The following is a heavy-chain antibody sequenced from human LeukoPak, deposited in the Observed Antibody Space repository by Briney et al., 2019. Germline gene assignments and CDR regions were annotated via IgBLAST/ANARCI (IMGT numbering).Heavy chain of an antibody. CDR3: ARVKSRYAGGFDY. Sequence: GRSLRLSYAASRFTFSSYAMHWVRQAPGKGLEWVAVISYDGSNKYYADSVKGRFTISRDNSKNTLYLQMNSLRAEDTAVYYCARVKSRYAGGFDYWGQGTLVTVSS. J-gene: IGHJ4*02. D-gene: IGHD5-12*01. CDR2: ISYDGSNK. V-gene: IGHV3-30*04. CDR1: RFTFSSYA.